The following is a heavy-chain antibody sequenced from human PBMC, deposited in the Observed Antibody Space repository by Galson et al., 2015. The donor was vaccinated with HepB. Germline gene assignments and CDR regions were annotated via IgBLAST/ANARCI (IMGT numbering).Heavy chain of an antibody. J-gene: IGHJ4*02. Sequence: SLRLSCAVSGPTFSSQALSWVRQAPGKGLEWVGHIKSKPSGGTTDYGAPVKGRISISRDDSKNAVYLEMNNLKPEDTAMYYCAKREDVVTGTESYFSDWGQGILVTVSS. CDR3: AKREDVVTGTESYFSD. D-gene: IGHD3-9*01. V-gene: IGHV3-15*05. CDR1: GPTFSSQA. CDR2: IKSKPSGGTT.